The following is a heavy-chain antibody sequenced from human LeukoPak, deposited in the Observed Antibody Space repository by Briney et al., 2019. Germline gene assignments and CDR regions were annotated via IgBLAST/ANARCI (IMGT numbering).Heavy chain of an antibody. V-gene: IGHV4-30-4*01. J-gene: IGHJ4*02. Sequence: PSETLSLTCTVSGGSISSGDYYWSWLRQPPGKGLEWIGYIYYSGSTYYNPSLKSRVTISVDTSKNQFSLKLSSVTAADTAVYYCARVGYYDSSGYYTSPFDYWGQGTLVTVSS. CDR2: IYYSGST. CDR3: ARVGYYDSSGYYTSPFDY. CDR1: GGSISSGDYY. D-gene: IGHD3-22*01.